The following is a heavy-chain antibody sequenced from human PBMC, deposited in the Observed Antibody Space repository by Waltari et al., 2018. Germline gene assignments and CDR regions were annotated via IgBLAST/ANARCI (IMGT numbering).Heavy chain of an antibody. D-gene: IGHD7-27*01. V-gene: IGHV3-7*03. CDR2: IKPDGSQQ. J-gene: IGHJ4*02. CDR3: ARDFNWGWDF. Sequence: EVQLVDSGGGLVQPGGSLRLSCAASGFPFGSNWMSWVRQAPGRGLEWLANIKPDGSQQYYVDSVRGRFSISRDNAKNSLYLQLNSLRAEDTAIYYCARDFNWGWDFWGQGTLVTVSS. CDR1: GFPFGSNW.